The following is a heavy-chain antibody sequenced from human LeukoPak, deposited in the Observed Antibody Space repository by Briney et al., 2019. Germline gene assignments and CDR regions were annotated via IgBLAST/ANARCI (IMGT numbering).Heavy chain of an antibody. V-gene: IGHV4-39*01. CDR3: ARGSQSLGYCSGGSCRAKIFDY. D-gene: IGHD2-15*01. CDR1: GGSISSTSFY. CDR2: IYYTGTT. J-gene: IGHJ4*02. Sequence: PSETLSLTCTVSGGSISSTSFYWGWIRQPPGKGLEWIGTIYYTGTTYYAPSLKSRVTMSVDTSENQFSLKLSSVTAADTAVYYCARGSQSLGYCSGGSCRAKIFDYWGQGTLVTVSS.